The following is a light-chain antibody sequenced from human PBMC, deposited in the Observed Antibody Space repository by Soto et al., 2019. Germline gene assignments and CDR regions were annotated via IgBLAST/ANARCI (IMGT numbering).Light chain of an antibody. Sequence: QSVLTQPPSVSGAPGQRVTISCNGSSSNFGAGYDVHWYQQFPGTAPKLLIYGNSNRPSGVPDRFSGSKSGTSVSLAITGLQAEDEADYYCQSYDSSLTLYVFGTGTKVTVL. CDR1: SSNFGAGYD. J-gene: IGLJ1*01. CDR3: QSYDSSLTLYV. CDR2: GNS. V-gene: IGLV1-40*01.